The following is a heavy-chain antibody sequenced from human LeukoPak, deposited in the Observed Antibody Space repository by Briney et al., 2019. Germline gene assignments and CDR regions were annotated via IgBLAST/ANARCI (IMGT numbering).Heavy chain of an antibody. CDR2: IIYDGSNE. CDR1: GFTXXSYA. Sequence: LXLSXXXSGFTXXSYAMSWVRQAPGKGLEWLAVIIYDGSNEYYADSVKGRFTISRDNFKLYLQMNSLTAEDTAVYFCAKDITGGQLESFDNWGQGTRVTVSS. D-gene: IGHD3-10*01. V-gene: IGHV3-30-3*02. CDR3: AKDITGGQLESFDN. J-gene: IGHJ4*02.